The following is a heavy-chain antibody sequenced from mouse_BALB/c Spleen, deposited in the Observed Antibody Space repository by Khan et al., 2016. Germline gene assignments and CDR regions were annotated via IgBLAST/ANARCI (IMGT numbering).Heavy chain of an antibody. V-gene: IGHV3-2*02. Sequence: EVELVESGPGLVKPSQSLSLTCTVTGSSITSDYAWNWIRQFPGNKLEWMGYISYSGSTSYNPSLKSRISITRDTSKNQLFLQLNSVTTEDTATXYCARNGNRYERTWFAYWGQGTLVTVAA. CDR1: GSSITSDYA. D-gene: IGHD2-14*01. CDR3: ARNGNRYERTWFAY. J-gene: IGHJ3*01. CDR2: ISYSGST.